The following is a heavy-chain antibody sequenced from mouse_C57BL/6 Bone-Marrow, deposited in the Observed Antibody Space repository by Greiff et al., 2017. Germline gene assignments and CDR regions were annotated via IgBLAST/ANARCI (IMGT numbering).Heavy chain of an antibody. Sequence: VQLKQSGPELVKPGASVKIPCKASGYTFTDYNMDWVKQSHGKSLEWIGDINPNNGGTIYNQKFKGKATLTVDKSSSTAYMELRSLTSEDTAVYYCARDSNYPYAMDYGGQGTSVTVSS. CDR2: INPNNGGT. J-gene: IGHJ4*01. V-gene: IGHV1-18*01. D-gene: IGHD2-5*01. CDR3: ARDSNYPYAMDY. CDR1: GYTFTDYN.